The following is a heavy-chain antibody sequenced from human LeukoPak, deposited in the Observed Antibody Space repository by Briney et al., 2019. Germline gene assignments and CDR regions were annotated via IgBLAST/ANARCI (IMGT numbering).Heavy chain of an antibody. J-gene: IGHJ5*02. CDR1: GGSISSYY. Sequence: PAETLSLTCTVSGGSISSYYWSWIRQPPGKGLEWIGSIYHSGSTYYNPSLKSRVTISVDTSKNQFSLKLSSVTAADTAVYYCARANRIAVAGTWGQGTLVTVSS. CDR2: IYHSGST. D-gene: IGHD6-19*01. V-gene: IGHV4-38-2*02. CDR3: ARANRIAVAGT.